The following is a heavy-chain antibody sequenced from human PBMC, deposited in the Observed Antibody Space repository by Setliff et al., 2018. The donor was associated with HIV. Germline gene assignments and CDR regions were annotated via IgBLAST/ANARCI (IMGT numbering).Heavy chain of an antibody. CDR1: AYTFNSYY. V-gene: IGHV1-46*02. J-gene: IGHJ4*02. Sequence: ASVKVSCKTSAYTFNSYYMHWIRQAPGQGLEWVGLIGPSGSSTTYAQNFQGRVTRSRDTSTNTVYMELSSLRSEDTAVYYCARDHIAARSVDYWGQGTLVTVSS. CDR2: IGPSGSST. CDR3: ARDHIAARSVDY. D-gene: IGHD6-6*01.